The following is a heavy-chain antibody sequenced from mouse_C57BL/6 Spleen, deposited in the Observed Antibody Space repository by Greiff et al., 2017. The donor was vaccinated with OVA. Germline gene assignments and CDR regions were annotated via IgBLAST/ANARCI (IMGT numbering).Heavy chain of an antibody. CDR3: TASGTGWYFDV. CDR2: IRLKSDNYAT. CDR1: GFTFSNYW. J-gene: IGHJ1*03. D-gene: IGHD4-1*01. Sequence: VQLKESGGGLVQPGGSLKLSCVASGFTFSNYWMNWVRQSPEKGLEWVAQIRLKSDNYATHYAESVKGRFTISRDDSKSSVYLQMNNLRAEDTGIYYCTASGTGWYFDVWGTGTTVTVSS. V-gene: IGHV6-3*01.